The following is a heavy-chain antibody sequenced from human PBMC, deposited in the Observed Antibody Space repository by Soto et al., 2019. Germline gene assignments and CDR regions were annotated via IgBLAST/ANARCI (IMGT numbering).Heavy chain of an antibody. Sequence: SETLSLTGTVSGGSINNYYCSWIRQTPGKGLEWIANIYHSGRSNYNPSLKSRVIISVDTPNNPFSLTLTHLTAADTAVYYCAKGRLHGRGEWFDPWGQGTPVPVSS. CDR3: AKGRLHGRGEWFDP. J-gene: IGHJ5*02. CDR1: GGSINNYY. CDR2: IYHSGRS. V-gene: IGHV4-59*01. D-gene: IGHD1-26*01.